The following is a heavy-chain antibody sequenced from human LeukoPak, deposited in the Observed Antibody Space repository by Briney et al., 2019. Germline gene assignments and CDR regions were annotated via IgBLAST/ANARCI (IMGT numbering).Heavy chain of an antibody. J-gene: IGHJ3*02. V-gene: IGHV3-74*01. CDR3: ARDSGPYYYDSSGYYYAVAFDI. CDR2: INPDGSLT. CDR1: GFTFSSSY. Sequence: GGSLRLSCAASGFTFSSSYIHWVRQAPGKGLFWVSRINPDGSLTNYADSVKGRFTIFRDNAKNSLYLQMNSLRAEDTALYYCARDSGPYYYDSSGYYYAVAFDIWGQGTMVTVSS. D-gene: IGHD3-22*01.